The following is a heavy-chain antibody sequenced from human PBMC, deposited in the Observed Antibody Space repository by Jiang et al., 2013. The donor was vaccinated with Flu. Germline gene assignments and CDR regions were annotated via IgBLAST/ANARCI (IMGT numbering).Heavy chain of an antibody. V-gene: IGHV4-30-4*01. J-gene: IGHJ6*03. Sequence: GPGLVKPSQTLSLTCTVSGDSINRNDYYWTWIRQRPGKDLEWIGYIYYNGNTFYNPSLNSRLSISLDIPRSQFSLRLSSVTVADTAVYFCARAGFYFNYMDVWGKGTTVAVSS. D-gene: IGHD7-27*01. CDR2: IYYNGNT. CDR3: ARAGFYFNYMDV. CDR1: GDSINRNDYY.